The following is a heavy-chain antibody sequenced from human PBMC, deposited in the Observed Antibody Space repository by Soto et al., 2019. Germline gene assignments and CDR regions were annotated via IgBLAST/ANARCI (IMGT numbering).Heavy chain of an antibody. CDR1: GGSVSSGSYY. CDR3: ASWMYYDILTGYHIDY. Sequence: SETLSLTCIVSGGSVSSGSYYWSWIRQPPGKGLEWIGYIYYSGSTNYNPSLKSRVTISVDTSKNQFSLKLSSVTAADTAVYYCASWMYYDILTGYHIDYWGQGTLVTVSS. CDR2: IYYSGST. V-gene: IGHV4-61*01. J-gene: IGHJ4*02. D-gene: IGHD3-9*01.